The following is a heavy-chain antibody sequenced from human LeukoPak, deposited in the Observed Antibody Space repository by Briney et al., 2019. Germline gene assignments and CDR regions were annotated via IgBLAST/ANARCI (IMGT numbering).Heavy chain of an antibody. J-gene: IGHJ4*02. CDR3: AILPGYSSGWYEVNY. CDR1: GFAFGSTW. Sequence: GGSLRLSCAASGFAFGSTWMTWVRQAPGKGLEWVASIKQDGTEKNYVDFVKGRFTISRDNARNSLYLQMNNLRVDDTAVYYCAILPGYSSGWYEVNYWGQGTLVTVSS. CDR2: IKQDGTEK. D-gene: IGHD6-13*01. V-gene: IGHV3-7*01.